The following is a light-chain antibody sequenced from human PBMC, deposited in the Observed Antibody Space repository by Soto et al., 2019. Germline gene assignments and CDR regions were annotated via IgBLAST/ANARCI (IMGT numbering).Light chain of an antibody. CDR3: QHYHNLPPFT. Sequence: DIQMTQSPSSLSASVGARVSITCQASQDIRTSLSWFQHKPGRAPKLLIYGASYLETGVPSRFRGSGSGTDFTFTISSLQPEDIATYYCQHYHNLPPFTFGPG. CDR2: GAS. V-gene: IGKV1-33*01. J-gene: IGKJ3*01. CDR1: QDIRTS.